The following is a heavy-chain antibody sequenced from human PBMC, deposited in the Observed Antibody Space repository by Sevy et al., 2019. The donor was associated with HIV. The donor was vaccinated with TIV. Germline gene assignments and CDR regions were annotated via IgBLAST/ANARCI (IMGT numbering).Heavy chain of an antibody. CDR3: SRSPYYHPSGTYYHDY. Sequence: GGSLRLSCTASGFTFGDYGMSWFRQTPGKGLEWIGFIRRKGYGGTIEYAASVKGRVTTSRDDSTSIAHLQMNSLKTEDSAVYYCSRSPYYHPSGTYYHDYWGQGTLVTVSS. CDR2: IRRKGYGGTI. J-gene: IGHJ4*02. V-gene: IGHV3-49*03. CDR1: GFTFGDYG. D-gene: IGHD3-10*01.